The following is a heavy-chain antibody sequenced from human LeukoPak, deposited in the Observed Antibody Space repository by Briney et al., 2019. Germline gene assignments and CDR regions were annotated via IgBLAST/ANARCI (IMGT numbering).Heavy chain of an antibody. Sequence: SETLSLTCTVSGYSIRSGFYWGWIRPPPGKGLEWIGNIYHSGITYYTPSLKSRVTISVDTSKNQFYLKLSSVTAADTAVYYCARAVGSFDWLPLFDFWGQGALVTVSS. CDR1: GYSIRSGFY. CDR3: ARAVGSFDWLPLFDF. D-gene: IGHD3-9*01. V-gene: IGHV4-38-2*02. J-gene: IGHJ4*02. CDR2: IYHSGIT.